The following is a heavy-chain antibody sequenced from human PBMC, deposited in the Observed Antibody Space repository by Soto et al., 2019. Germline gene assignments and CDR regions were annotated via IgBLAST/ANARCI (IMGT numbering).Heavy chain of an antibody. CDR3: ASTAEAVGAIPYYYYYGMDV. D-gene: IGHD1-26*01. Sequence: SVKVSCKASGGTFSSYAISWVRQAPGQGLEWMGGIIPIFGTANYAQKFQGRVTITADESTSTAYMELSSLRSEDTAVYYCASTAEAVGAIPYYYYYGMDVWGQGTTVTVSS. CDR2: IIPIFGTA. CDR1: GGTFSSYA. J-gene: IGHJ6*02. V-gene: IGHV1-69*13.